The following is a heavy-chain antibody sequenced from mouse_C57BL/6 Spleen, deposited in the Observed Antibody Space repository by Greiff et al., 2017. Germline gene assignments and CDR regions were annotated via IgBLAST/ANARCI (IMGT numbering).Heavy chain of an antibody. CDR2: IYPGDGDT. CDR3: EGDTTVVAPGDY. D-gene: IGHD1-1*01. V-gene: IGHV1-82*01. Sequence: QVQLQQSGPELVKPGASVKISCKASGYAFSSSWMNWVKQRPGKGLEWIGRIYPGDGDTNYNGKFKGKATLTADKSSSPAYMQLSSLTSEDSAVYFCEGDTTVVAPGDYWGQGTSVTVSS. J-gene: IGHJ4*01. CDR1: GYAFSSSW.